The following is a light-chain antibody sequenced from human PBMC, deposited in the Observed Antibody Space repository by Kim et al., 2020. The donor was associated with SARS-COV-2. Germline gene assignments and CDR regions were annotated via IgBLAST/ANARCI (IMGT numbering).Light chain of an antibody. CDR1: QSVSSSY. V-gene: IGKV3-20*01. CDR3: QQYGSSPQIT. J-gene: IGKJ4*01. Sequence: EIVLTQSPGTLSLSPGERATLPCRASQSVSSSYLAWYQQKPGQAPRLLIYGASSRATGIPDRFSGSGSGTDFTLTISRLEPEDFAVYYCQQYGSSPQITFGGGTKVDIK. CDR2: GAS.